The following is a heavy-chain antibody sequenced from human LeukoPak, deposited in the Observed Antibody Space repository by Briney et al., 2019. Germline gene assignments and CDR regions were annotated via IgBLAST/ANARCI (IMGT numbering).Heavy chain of an antibody. Sequence: SETLSLTCDVNGGSFSDYFWTWIRQAPGKGLEWIGEINHSGTTNYNPSLKTRVTISMGSIKNQFSLRLTSVTAADTAVYYGARCRVWNDYDASGYYSPAPVFDYWGQGTLVTVSS. J-gene: IGHJ4*02. V-gene: IGHV4-34*01. CDR3: ARCRVWNDYDASGYYSPAPVFDY. CDR2: INHSGTT. CDR1: GGSFSDYF. D-gene: IGHD3-22*01.